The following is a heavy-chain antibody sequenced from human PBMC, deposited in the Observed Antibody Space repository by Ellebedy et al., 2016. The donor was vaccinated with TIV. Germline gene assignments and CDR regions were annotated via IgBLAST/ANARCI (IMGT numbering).Heavy chain of an antibody. Sequence: GGSLRLXXAASGFTFRDYAMSWVRQAPGKGLEWVSGITGRADNTSYADSVKGRFIISRDNSKNTLFLQMNSLRAEDTAVYYCAKDHRDNWGQGTLVTVSS. J-gene: IGHJ4*02. CDR2: ITGRADNT. CDR1: GFTFRDYA. CDR3: AKDHRDN. V-gene: IGHV3-23*01.